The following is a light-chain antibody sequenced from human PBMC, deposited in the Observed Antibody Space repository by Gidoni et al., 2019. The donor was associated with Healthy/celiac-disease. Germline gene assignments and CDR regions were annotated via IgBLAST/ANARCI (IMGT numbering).Light chain of an antibody. Sequence: DIVITQSPDSLAVSLGERATINCKSSQSVLYSSNNKNYLAWYQQKPGQPPKLLIYWASTRESGVPDRFSGSGSATDFTLTISSLQAEDVAVYYCQQYYSTPRTFGQGTKLEIK. CDR1: QSVLYSSNNKNY. CDR3: QQYYSTPRT. CDR2: WAS. V-gene: IGKV4-1*01. J-gene: IGKJ2*01.